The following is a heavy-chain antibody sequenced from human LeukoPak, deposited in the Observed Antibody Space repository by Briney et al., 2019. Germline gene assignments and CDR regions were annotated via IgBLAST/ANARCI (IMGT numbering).Heavy chain of an antibody. D-gene: IGHD6-13*01. Sequence: SETLSLTCTVSGGSISSYYWSWIRQPPGKGLEWIGYIYYSGSTNCNPSLKSRVTISVDTSKNQFSLKLSSVTAADTAVYYCARGAAAAAWFDPWGQGTLVTVSS. CDR3: ARGAAAAAWFDP. CDR2: IYYSGST. V-gene: IGHV4-59*01. J-gene: IGHJ5*02. CDR1: GGSISSYY.